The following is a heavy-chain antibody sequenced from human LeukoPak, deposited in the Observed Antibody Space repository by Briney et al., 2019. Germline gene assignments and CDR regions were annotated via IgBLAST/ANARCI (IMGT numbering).Heavy chain of an antibody. CDR1: GYTLTELS. CDR3: ATSIHRYYYPFDH. J-gene: IGHJ4*02. Sequence: VASVKVSCKVSGYTLTELSMHWVRQAPGKGLEWMGGFDPEDGETIYAQKFQGRVTMTEDTSTDTAYMELSSLRSEDTAVYYCATSIHRYYYPFDHWGQGTLVTVSP. CDR2: FDPEDGET. D-gene: IGHD3-10*01. V-gene: IGHV1-24*01.